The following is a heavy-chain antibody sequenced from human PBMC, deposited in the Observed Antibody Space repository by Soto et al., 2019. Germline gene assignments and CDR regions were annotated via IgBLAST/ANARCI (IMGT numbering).Heavy chain of an antibody. CDR2: ISGSGDNT. Sequence: GGSLRLSCAASGFTFSNYVMSWVRQAPGKGLEWVSSISGSGDNTYYADSVKGRFTISRDNSKNTLYLQMNSLRAEDTAVYYCARPWGGSYYFDYWGQGTLVTVSS. CDR3: ARPWGGSYYFDY. V-gene: IGHV3-23*01. J-gene: IGHJ4*02. CDR1: GFTFSNYV. D-gene: IGHD1-26*01.